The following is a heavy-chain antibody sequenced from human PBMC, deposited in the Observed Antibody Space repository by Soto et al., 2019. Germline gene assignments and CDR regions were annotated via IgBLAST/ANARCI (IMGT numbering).Heavy chain of an antibody. D-gene: IGHD3-16*01. J-gene: IGHJ6*02. CDR1: GYIFVNYG. V-gene: IGHV1-18*01. CDR2: IRPYSGNT. Sequence: QVQLVQSGDEVRKPGSSVKVSCKASGYIFVNYGIAWVRQAPGQGLEWMGWIRPYSGNTHYASKVQGRLTMTTDTSTSTAYMDLGSLTSGDTAVYYCAMVDNYVTPTPQDVWGQGTTVTVSS. CDR3: AMVDNYVTPTPQDV.